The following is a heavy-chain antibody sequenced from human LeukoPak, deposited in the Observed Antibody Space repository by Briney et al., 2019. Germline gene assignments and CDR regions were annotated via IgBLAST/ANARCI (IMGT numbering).Heavy chain of an antibody. CDR2: INPSGGST. Sequence: ASVKVSCKASGYTFTSYYMHWVRQAPGQGLEWMGIINPSGGSTSYAQKFQGRVTMTTDTSTSTAYMELRSLRSDDTAVYYCARDPPGWELLLWGQGTLVTVSS. J-gene: IGHJ4*02. CDR1: GYTFTSYY. V-gene: IGHV1-46*01. CDR3: ARDPPGWELLL. D-gene: IGHD1-26*01.